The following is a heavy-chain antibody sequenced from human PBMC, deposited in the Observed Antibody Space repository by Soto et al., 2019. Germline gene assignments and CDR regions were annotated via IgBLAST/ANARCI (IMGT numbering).Heavy chain of an antibody. J-gene: IGHJ4*02. CDR3: ARDGGYCSSTSCSKALEY. D-gene: IGHD2-2*01. V-gene: IGHV3-21*01. CDR2: ITSSSSYI. CDR1: GFTFSSYS. Sequence: GGSLRLSSAASGFTFSSYSMNWVRQAPGKWLEWISSITSSSSYIYYADSVKGRFTISRDNAKNSLYLQMNSLRAEDTAVYYCARDGGYCSSTSCSKALEYWGQGTLVTVSS.